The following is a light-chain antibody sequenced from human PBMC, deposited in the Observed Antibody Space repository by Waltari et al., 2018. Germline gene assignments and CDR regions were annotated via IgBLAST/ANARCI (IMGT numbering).Light chain of an antibody. CDR1: GGSIASDY. CDR3: QSSDNNTVF. J-gene: IGLJ2*01. CDR2: ENF. Sequence: FLLTQPHSVSESPGKTITISCTRSGGSIASDYVPWYQQRPGSAPTTVIFENFQRPAGVPPRFSGTIYSSSNAASLSIAGLKTEDEADYYCQSSDNNTVFFGGGTRLTVL. V-gene: IGLV6-57*04.